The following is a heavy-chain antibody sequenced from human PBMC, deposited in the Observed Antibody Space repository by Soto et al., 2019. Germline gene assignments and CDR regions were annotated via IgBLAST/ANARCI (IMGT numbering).Heavy chain of an antibody. J-gene: IGHJ4*02. Sequence: GASVKVSCKASGYTFTGYYMHWVRQAPGQGLEWMGWINPNSGGTNYAQKFQGRVTMTRDTSISTAYMELSRLRSDDTAVYYCARRYYDSSGYYYFDYWGQGTLVTVSS. D-gene: IGHD3-22*01. CDR2: INPNSGGT. CDR1: GYTFTGYY. V-gene: IGHV1-2*02. CDR3: ARRYYDSSGYYYFDY.